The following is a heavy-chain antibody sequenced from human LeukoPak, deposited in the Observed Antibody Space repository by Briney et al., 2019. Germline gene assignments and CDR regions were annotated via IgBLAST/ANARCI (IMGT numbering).Heavy chain of an antibody. CDR2: IDPSDSYT. D-gene: IGHD4-17*01. J-gene: IGHJ4*02. CDR1: GYSFTSYW. Sequence: GKSLKISCKGSGYSFTSYWISWVRQMPGRGLEWMGRIDPSDSYTKYSPSFQGHVTISTDKSISTAYLQWSSLKASDTAMYYCARQATVTTMLDYWGQGSLVSVCS. V-gene: IGHV5-10-1*01. CDR3: ARQATVTTMLDY.